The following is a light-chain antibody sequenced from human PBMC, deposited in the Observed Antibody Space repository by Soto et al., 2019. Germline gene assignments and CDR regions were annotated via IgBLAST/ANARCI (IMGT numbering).Light chain of an antibody. J-gene: IGKJ1*01. V-gene: IGKV3-11*01. CDR3: QQRSNWPWT. CDR1: QSVSSY. Sequence: EVVLTPAPATLSLSPGDRAPLSCRASQSVSSYLAWYQQKPGQAPRLLIYDASNRATGIPARFSGSGSGTDFTLTISSLEPEDFAVYYCQQRSNWPWTFGQGTKVDIK. CDR2: DAS.